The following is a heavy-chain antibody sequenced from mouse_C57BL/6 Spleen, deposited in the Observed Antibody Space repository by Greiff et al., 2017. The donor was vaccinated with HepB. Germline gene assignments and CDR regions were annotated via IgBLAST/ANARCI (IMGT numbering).Heavy chain of an antibody. J-gene: IGHJ2*01. CDR3: ARSTYSNSFDY. D-gene: IGHD2-5*01. CDR1: GYAFSSYW. CDR2: IYPGDGDT. V-gene: IGHV1-80*01. Sequence: VKLQESGAELVKPGASVKISCKASGYAFSSYWMNWVKQRPGKGLEWIGQIYPGDGDTNYNGKFKGKATLTADKSSSTAYMQLSSLTSEDSAVYFCARSTYSNSFDYWGQGTTLTVSS.